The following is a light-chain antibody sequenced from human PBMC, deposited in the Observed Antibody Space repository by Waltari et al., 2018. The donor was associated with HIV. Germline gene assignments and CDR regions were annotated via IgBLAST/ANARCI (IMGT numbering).Light chain of an antibody. CDR2: GDT. CDR1: SSNIGAGYD. CDR3: QSFDSSLSSSVV. V-gene: IGLV1-40*01. J-gene: IGLJ2*01. Sequence: HSVLTQAPSVSGAPGQRVTISCSGSSSNIGAGYDVHWYQQRPGTAPKLLIYGDTNRPSGGPDRFSGSKSGTSASLVITGLQPEDEADYYCQSFDSSLSSSVVFGGGTKLTVL.